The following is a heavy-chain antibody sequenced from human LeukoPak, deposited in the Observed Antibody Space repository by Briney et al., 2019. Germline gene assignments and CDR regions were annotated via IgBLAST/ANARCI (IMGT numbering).Heavy chain of an antibody. CDR2: IYYSGNT. V-gene: IGHV4-39*07. J-gene: IGHJ4*02. Sequence: SETLCLTCTVSGGSISSSIFYWGWIRQPPGKGLEWIGSIYYSGNTYYNPSLESRVTISVDTSKNQFSLKLNSVTAADTAVYLCARNRTARDGYNHEFDYWGQGTLVTASS. CDR1: GGSISSSIFY. CDR3: ARNRTARDGYNHEFDY. D-gene: IGHD5-24*01.